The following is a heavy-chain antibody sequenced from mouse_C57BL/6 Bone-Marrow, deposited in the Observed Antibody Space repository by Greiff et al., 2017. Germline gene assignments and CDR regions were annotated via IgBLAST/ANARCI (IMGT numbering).Heavy chain of an antibody. J-gene: IGHJ2*01. D-gene: IGHD1-1*01. CDR3: TLITTVVPFDY. V-gene: IGHV14-4*01. CDR2: IDPENGDT. CDR1: GFNIKDDY. Sequence: EVQLQQSGAELVRPGASVKLSCTASGFNIKDDYMHWVKQRPEQGLEWIGWIDPENGDTEYASKFQGKATITADISSNTAYLQLSSLTSEDTAVYYCTLITTVVPFDYWGQGTTLTVSS.